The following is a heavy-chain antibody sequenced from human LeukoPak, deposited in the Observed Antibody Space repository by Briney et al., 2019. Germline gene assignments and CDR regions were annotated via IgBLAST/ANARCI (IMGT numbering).Heavy chain of an antibody. Sequence: SETLSLTCTVSGGSISSYYWSWIRQPPGKGLEWIGEINHSGSTNYNPSLKSRVTISVDTSKNQFSMKLSSVTAADTAVYYCARRPVRGVIGLDYWGQGTLVTVSS. CDR1: GGSISSYY. CDR2: INHSGST. D-gene: IGHD3-10*01. J-gene: IGHJ4*02. V-gene: IGHV4-34*01. CDR3: ARRPVRGVIGLDY.